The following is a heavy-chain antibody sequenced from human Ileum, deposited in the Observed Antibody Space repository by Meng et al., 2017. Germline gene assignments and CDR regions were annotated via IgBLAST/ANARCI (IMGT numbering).Heavy chain of an antibody. CDR2: IHHSGST. D-gene: IGHD2-21*01. J-gene: IGHJ4*02. V-gene: IGHV4-4*02. CDR3: ARNGDYSADH. Sequence: QVQLQESGPGLVKPSGTLSLTCAVSGGSISFGYWWSWVRQPPGQGLEWIGEIHHSGSTNYNPSLKSRVTLSVDNSNNQFSLSLTSVTAADTAVYYCARNGDYSADHWGQGTLVTVSS. CDR1: GGSISFGYW.